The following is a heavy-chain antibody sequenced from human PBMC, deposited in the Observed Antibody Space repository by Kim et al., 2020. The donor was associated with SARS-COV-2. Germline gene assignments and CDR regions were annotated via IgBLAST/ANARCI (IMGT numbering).Heavy chain of an antibody. CDR1: GFTFSSYG. CDR3: AKDLGYSVVVPAAPHP. J-gene: IGHJ5*02. CDR2: ISYDGSNK. Sequence: GGSLRLSCAASGFTFSSYGMHWVRQAPGKGLEWVAVISYDGSNKYYADSVKGRFTISRDNSKNTLYLQMNSLRAEDTAVYYCAKDLGYSVVVPAAPHPWG. D-gene: IGHD2-2*01. V-gene: IGHV3-30*18.